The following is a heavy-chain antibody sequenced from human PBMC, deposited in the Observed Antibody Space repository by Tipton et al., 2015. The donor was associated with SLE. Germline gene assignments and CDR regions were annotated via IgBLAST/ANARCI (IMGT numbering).Heavy chain of an antibody. D-gene: IGHD6-19*01. CDR2: ISSSGSTI. J-gene: IGHJ3*02. Sequence: SLRLSCAASGFTFSSYEMNWVRQAPGKGLEWVSYISSSGSTIYYADSVKGRFTISRDNAKNSLYLQMNSLRAEDTAVYYCARVGIVVAGSPSTFAFDIWGQGTMVTVSS. V-gene: IGHV3-48*03. CDR1: GFTFSSYE. CDR3: ARVGIVVAGSPSTFAFDI.